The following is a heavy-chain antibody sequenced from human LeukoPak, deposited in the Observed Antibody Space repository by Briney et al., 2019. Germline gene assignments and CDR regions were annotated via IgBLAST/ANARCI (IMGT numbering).Heavy chain of an antibody. V-gene: IGHV3-7*05. CDR2: INQDGGEK. Sequence: GGSLRLSCAASGSTFSSWMSWVRQAPGKGLEWVANINQDGGEKHYVDSVKGRFIISRDNAQNSLDLQLNNLRAEDTAVYYCARDGYRDYYFDSWGQGALVTVSS. D-gene: IGHD5-18*01. J-gene: IGHJ4*02. CDR3: ARDGYRDYYFDS. CDR1: GSTFSSW.